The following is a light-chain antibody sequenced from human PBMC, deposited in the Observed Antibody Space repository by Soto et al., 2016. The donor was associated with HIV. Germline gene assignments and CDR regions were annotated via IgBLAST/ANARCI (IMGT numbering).Light chain of an antibody. V-gene: IGKV1-5*03. CDR3: QQYNTYWT. CDR1: QSISSW. Sequence: DILMTQSPSTLSASVGDRVTITCRASQSISSWLAWYQQKPGKAPKLLIYKASNLESGVPSSFSGSGSGTEFTLTISSLQPDDFATYYCQQYNTYWTFGQGTKVEIK. J-gene: IGKJ1*01. CDR2: KAS.